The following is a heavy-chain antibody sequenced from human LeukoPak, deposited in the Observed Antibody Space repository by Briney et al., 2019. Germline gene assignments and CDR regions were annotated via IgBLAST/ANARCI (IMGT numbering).Heavy chain of an antibody. CDR2: MYYSGTR. J-gene: IGHJ4*02. V-gene: IGHV4-59*08. D-gene: IGHD1/OR15-1a*01. CDR3: ARHGPANSFDY. CDR1: GASIRPYY. Sequence: SETLSLTCSVSGASIRPYYWSWLRQPPGKGLEWIGFMYYSGTRNYNPSLSSRITISVDTSKNHFSLHLTSVTAADTAVYDCARHGPANSFDYWGRGNLVTVSS.